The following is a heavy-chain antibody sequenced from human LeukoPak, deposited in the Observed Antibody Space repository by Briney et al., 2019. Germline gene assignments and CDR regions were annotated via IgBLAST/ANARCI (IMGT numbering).Heavy chain of an antibody. Sequence: PGGSLRLSCTASGFTFKDYFMIWIPQAPGEGLEWVAYTNTAGNTIYSADSMKGRFTISRDNAKISLYLQMNNLRAEDTAVYYCARATYDSSAVDAFDIWGQGTMVTVSP. D-gene: IGHD3-22*01. CDR1: GFTFKDYF. V-gene: IGHV3-11*01. CDR2: TNTAGNTI. J-gene: IGHJ3*02. CDR3: ARATYDSSAVDAFDI.